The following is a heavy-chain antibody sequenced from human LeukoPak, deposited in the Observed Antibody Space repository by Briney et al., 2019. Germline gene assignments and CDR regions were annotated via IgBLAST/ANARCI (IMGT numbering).Heavy chain of an antibody. J-gene: IGHJ4*02. Sequence: ASVKVSCKASGYTFTSYYMHWVRQAPGQGLEWMGIISPSGGSTSYAQKFQGRVTMTRDTSTSTVYMELSSLRSEDTAVYYCAVTRWLHPFDYWGQGTLATVSS. CDR1: GYTFTSYY. D-gene: IGHD5-24*01. CDR2: ISPSGGST. CDR3: AVTRWLHPFDY. V-gene: IGHV1-46*01.